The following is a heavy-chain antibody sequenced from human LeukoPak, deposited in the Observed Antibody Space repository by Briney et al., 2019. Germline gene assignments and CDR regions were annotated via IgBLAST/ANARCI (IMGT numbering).Heavy chain of an antibody. CDR1: GFTFSFSA. J-gene: IGHJ4*01. D-gene: IGHD5-24*01. CDR3: AKGRRDGYNYPLFDH. V-gene: IGHV3-23*01. CDR2: IIGNGFST. Sequence: GGSLRLSCAASGFTFSFSAMNWVRQAPGKGLEWVATIIGNGFSTCYADSVNGRFIISRDNSQNTLFLQMNSLRAEDTAIYYCAKGRRDGYNYPLFDHWGHGALVTVSS.